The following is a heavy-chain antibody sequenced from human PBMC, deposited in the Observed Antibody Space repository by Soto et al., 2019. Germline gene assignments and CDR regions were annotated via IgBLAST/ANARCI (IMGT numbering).Heavy chain of an antibody. CDR1: GFTFFNYA. V-gene: IGHV3-33*08. CDR3: ARDSKQAGNGFDY. J-gene: IGHJ4*02. D-gene: IGHD4-4*01. Sequence: VQLLESGGGLVQPGGSLRLSCAASGFTFFNYAMSWVRQAPGRGLEWVAVIWYDGSNKYYADSVKGRFTISRDNSKNTLYLQMNSLRAEDTAVYYCARDSKQAGNGFDYWGQGTLVTVSS. CDR2: IWYDGSNK.